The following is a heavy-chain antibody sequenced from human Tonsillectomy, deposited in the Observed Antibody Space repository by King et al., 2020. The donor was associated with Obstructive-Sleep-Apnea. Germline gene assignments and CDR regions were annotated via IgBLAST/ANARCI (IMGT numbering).Heavy chain of an antibody. V-gene: IGHV3-33*01. CDR2: IWYDGSNT. D-gene: IGHD3-22*01. J-gene: IGHJ6*02. CDR3: ARVCYDSSGCYLHYHYYGMDV. Sequence: VQLVESGVGVVQPGRSLRLSCAASGFTFSSFVMNWVRQAPGTGLDGGAGIWYDGSNTYYADSVKGLCTISIDNSKNTLYLQMKILRAEDTAVYYCARVCYDSSGCYLHYHYYGMDVWGQGTTVTVSS. CDR1: GFTFSSFV.